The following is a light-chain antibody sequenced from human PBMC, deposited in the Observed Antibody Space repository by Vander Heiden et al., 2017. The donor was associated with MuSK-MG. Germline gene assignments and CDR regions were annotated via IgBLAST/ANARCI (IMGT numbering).Light chain of an antibody. V-gene: IGKV1-39*01. CDR2: AAS. Sequence: DIQMTQSPSSLSASVGDRVTITCRASQSISSYLNWYQQKQGKAPKLLIYAASSLQSGVPSRFSGSGSGTDFTLTISRLQPEDFATYYCQQSDSTLLTFGGGTQVEIK. CDR3: QQSDSTLLT. CDR1: QSISSY. J-gene: IGKJ4*01.